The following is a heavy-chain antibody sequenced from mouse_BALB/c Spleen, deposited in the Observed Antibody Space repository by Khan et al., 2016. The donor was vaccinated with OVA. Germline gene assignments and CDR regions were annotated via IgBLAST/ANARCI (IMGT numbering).Heavy chain of an antibody. D-gene: IGHD2-14*01. V-gene: IGHV1-26*01. CDR3: ARGYDFFAS. Sequence: VQLQQPGPDLVKPGASVKISCKASGYSFTLYYMSWVKQSHGKSLEWIGRVNPNTDNINYNQEFKGKAILTVDKSSNTAYMELRSLTSEDSAVYFCARGYDFFASRGQGTLVTVSA. J-gene: IGHJ3*01. CDR1: GYSFTLYY. CDR2: VNPNTDNI.